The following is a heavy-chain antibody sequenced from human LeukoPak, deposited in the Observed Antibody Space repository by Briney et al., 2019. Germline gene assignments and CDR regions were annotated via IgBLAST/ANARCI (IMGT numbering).Heavy chain of an antibody. J-gene: IGHJ4*02. CDR2: VNHSGYT. V-gene: IGHV4-34*01. D-gene: IGHD4-17*01. CDR1: GTSFTSYY. CDR3: ARMTTGHDY. Sequence: KPSETLSLTCGVFGTSFTSYYWSWIRQTPGKGLEWIGEVNHSGYTNMNPSLKSRVTISVDTSKNQFSLMMTSVTAADTAVYFCARMTTGHDYWGQGILVTVSS.